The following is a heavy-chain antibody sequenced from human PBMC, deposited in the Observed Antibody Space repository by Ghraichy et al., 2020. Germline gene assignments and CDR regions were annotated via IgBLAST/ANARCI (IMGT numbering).Heavy chain of an antibody. D-gene: IGHD3-10*01. CDR3: ARIYGHFDY. V-gene: IGHV4-61*08. CDR2: IYYRGNT. CDR1: GGSVSSGAHY. Sequence: SETLSLTCSVSGGSVSSGAHYWSWIRQPPGKGLEWVAFIYYRGNTNYNPSLTSRVTISLDTSKNQFSLNLRSVTAADTAVYYCARIYGHFDYWGQGTLVTVSS. J-gene: IGHJ4*02.